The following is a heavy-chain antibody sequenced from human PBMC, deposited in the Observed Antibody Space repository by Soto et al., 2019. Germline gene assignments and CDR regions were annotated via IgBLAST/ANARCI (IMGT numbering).Heavy chain of an antibody. Sequence: EVQLVESGGGLVKPGGSLRLSCAASGFSFSSYSMNWVRQAPGKGLEWVSSISSSSSYIYYADSVKGRFTISRDNAKNSLYLQMNSLRAEDTAVYYCARERGYSSGWPYYFDYWGQGTLVTVSS. CDR2: ISSSSSYI. V-gene: IGHV3-21*01. CDR1: GFSFSSYS. D-gene: IGHD6-19*01. CDR3: ARERGYSSGWPYYFDY. J-gene: IGHJ4*02.